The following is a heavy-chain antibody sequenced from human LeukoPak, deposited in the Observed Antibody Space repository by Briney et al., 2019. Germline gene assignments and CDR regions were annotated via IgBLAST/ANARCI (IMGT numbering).Heavy chain of an antibody. CDR3: ARDLSRYYGSGTY. D-gene: IGHD3-10*01. CDR2: ISSSGSTI. CDR1: GFTFSSYE. J-gene: IGHJ4*02. Sequence: GGSLRLSCAASGFTFSSYEMNWVRQAPGKGLEWVSYISSSGSTIYYADSVKGRFTISRDNAKNSLYLQMNSLRAEDTAVYYCARDLSRYYGSGTYWGQGTLVTVSS. V-gene: IGHV3-48*03.